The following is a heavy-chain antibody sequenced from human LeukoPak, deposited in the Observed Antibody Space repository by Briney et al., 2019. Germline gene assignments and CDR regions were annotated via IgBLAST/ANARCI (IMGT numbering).Heavy chain of an antibody. Sequence: GGSLRLSCAASGFSFSSYSMSWVRQAPGKGLEWVSYISSSSSTIYYADSVKGRFTISRDNAKNSLYLQMNSLRVEDTAVYYCARGVEMVTINYFDYWGQGTLVTVSS. J-gene: IGHJ4*02. V-gene: IGHV3-48*01. CDR2: ISSSSSTI. D-gene: IGHD5-24*01. CDR1: GFSFSSYS. CDR3: ARGVEMVTINYFDY.